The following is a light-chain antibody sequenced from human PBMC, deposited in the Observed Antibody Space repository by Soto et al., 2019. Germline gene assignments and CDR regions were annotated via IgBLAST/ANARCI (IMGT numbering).Light chain of an antibody. V-gene: IGKV3D-15*03. CDR2: QTS. CDR3: HQRQSWPRT. CDR1: QSVGIN. J-gene: IGKJ1*01. Sequence: VMTQSPAILSVSPGERATLSRRASQSVGINVAWYQHRPGQAPRLLIYQTSIRAAGIPARFSASGTGTDFTLTISDVQPEDFAVYYCHQRQSWPRTFGQGTKVDI.